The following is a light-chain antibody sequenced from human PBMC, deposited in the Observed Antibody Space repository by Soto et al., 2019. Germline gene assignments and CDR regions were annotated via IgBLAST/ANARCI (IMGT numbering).Light chain of an antibody. CDR1: SSDVGAYNY. J-gene: IGLJ1*01. CDR2: EVS. V-gene: IGLV2-8*01. Sequence: QSALTQPPSASGSPGQSVTISRTGTSSDVGAYNYLSWYQQHPGKAPKLMIYEVSKRPSGVPDRFSGSKSGNTASLTVSGLQAEDEADYYCSSYAGSNNYVFGTGTKLTVL. CDR3: SSYAGSNNYV.